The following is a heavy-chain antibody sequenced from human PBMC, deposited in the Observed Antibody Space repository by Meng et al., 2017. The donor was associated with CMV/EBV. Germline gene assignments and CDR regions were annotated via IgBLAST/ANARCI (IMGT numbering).Heavy chain of an antibody. CDR2: DSLKGERP. Sequence: ASVKVSCKASGDIFSSSYVHWVRQAPGQGLDWVGMDSLKGERPKYAQKFKGRVTLTRDTSTSTFYMELSSLVSEDTAVYYCARMFAASSGWLDPWGQGTLVTVSS. J-gene: IGHJ5*02. V-gene: IGHV1-46*01. D-gene: IGHD6-6*01. CDR1: GDIFSSSY. CDR3: ARMFAASSGWLDP.